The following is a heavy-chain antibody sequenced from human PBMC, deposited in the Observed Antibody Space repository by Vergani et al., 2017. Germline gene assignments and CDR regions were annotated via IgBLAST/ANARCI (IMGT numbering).Heavy chain of an antibody. CDR1: GYTFTNYA. CDR3: ASEIITPTDTHLSYFDY. J-gene: IGHJ4*02. CDR2: INPGNGNT. V-gene: IGHV1-3*01. D-gene: IGHD3-10*01. Sequence: QVQLVQSGAEVKKPGASVKVSCKAPGYTFTNYAMHWVRQAPGQRLEWMGWINPGNGNTKYSQKFQGRVTITRDTSASTAYMGLSSLRSEDTAVYYCASEIITPTDTHLSYFDYWGQGTLVTVSS.